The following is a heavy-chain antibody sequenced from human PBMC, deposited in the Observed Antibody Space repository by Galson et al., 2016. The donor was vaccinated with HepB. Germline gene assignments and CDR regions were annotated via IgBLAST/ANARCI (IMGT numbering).Heavy chain of an antibody. D-gene: IGHD1-26*01. V-gene: IGHV3-48*02. Sequence: SLRLSCATSGFTFKSYSMNWVRQAPGKGLEWVSYISSSSDTIYYADSVKGRFTISRNNVNNLLYLQMNSLRDADTAVYYCARDEWDFAVIGEPYSMDFWGQGTTVTVSS. CDR1: GFTFKSYS. CDR3: ARDEWDFAVIGEPYSMDF. J-gene: IGHJ6*02. CDR2: ISSSSDTI.